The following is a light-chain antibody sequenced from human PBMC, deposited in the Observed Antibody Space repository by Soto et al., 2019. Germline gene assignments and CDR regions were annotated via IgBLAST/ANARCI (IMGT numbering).Light chain of an antibody. J-gene: IGLJ1*01. CDR3: SSYTDSSNYV. CDR1: SSDIGAYNY. CDR2: EVT. V-gene: IGLV2-8*01. Sequence: QSALTQPPSASGSPGQSVTFSCTGTSSDIGAYNYVSWYQQHPGKAPKLMIYEVTKRPSGVSNRFSGSRSGNTASLTISGLQAEDEADYYCSSYTDSSNYVFGTGTKVTVL.